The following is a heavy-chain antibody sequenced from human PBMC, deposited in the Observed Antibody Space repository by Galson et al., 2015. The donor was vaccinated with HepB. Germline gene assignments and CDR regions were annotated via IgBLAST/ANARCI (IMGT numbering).Heavy chain of an antibody. V-gene: IGHV3-66*02. CDR3: ARDQGDDYVNYYYYHGMDV. Sequence: SLRLSCAASGFTVSSNYMSWVRQAPGKGLEWVSVIYTGGNTYYAASVKGRFTISRDNSKNTLYLQMNSLRAEDTAVYYCARDQGDDYVNYYYYHGMDVWGQGTTVTVSS. CDR1: GFTVSSNY. J-gene: IGHJ6*02. CDR2: IYTGGNT. D-gene: IGHD4-17*01.